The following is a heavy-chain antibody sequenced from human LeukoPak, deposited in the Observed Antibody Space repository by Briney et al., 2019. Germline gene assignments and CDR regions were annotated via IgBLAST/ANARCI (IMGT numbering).Heavy chain of an antibody. J-gene: IGHJ4*02. D-gene: IGHD3/OR15-3a*01. V-gene: IGHV3-23*01. CDR2: IGGSGGST. CDR1: GFTFTSHA. CDR3: ARDPSVILSGDY. Sequence: GGSLRLSCAASGFTFTSHAMSWVRQAPGKGLEWVSTIGGSGGSTYYADSVKGRFTISRDNSKNTLFLQMNSLRAEDTAVYYCARDPSVILSGDYWGQGTLVTVSS.